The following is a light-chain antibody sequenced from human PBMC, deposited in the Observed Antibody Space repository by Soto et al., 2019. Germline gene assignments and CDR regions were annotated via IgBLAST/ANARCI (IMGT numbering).Light chain of an antibody. Sequence: GARVTLTCRASQGIGDRLAWYQQKPGKVPQLLIYFASTLGSGVPSRFSGSGSGTDFILTINTLQADDFATYYCLHTYSFPRTFGQGTRWIS. CDR3: LHTYSFPRT. CDR1: QGIGDR. CDR2: FAS. V-gene: IGKV1-12*01. J-gene: IGKJ1*01.